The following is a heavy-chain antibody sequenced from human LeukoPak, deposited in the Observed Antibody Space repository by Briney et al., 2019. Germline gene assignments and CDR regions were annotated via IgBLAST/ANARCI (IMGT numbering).Heavy chain of an antibody. CDR2: ISSSGSTI. D-gene: IGHD3-10*01. CDR1: GFTSSSYE. J-gene: IGHJ5*02. Sequence: GGSLRLSCAASGFTSSSYEMNWVRQAPGKGLGWVSYISSSGSTIYYADTVKGRFTISRDNAKNSLYLQMNSLRAEDRAVYYCARVWWFGELSYGFDPWGQGTLVTVSS. V-gene: IGHV3-48*03. CDR3: ARVWWFGELSYGFDP.